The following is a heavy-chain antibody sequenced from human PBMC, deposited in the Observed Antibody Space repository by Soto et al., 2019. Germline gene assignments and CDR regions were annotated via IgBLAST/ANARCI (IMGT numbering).Heavy chain of an antibody. J-gene: IGHJ5*02. Sequence: SETLSLTSTVAGGSSGSYDWSWIRQTKRKGLEWIGYIYYSGSTNYNPSLKSRVTISVDTSKNQFSLKLSSVTAADTVVYYCARAQMGIAARTFDPWGQRTLVTVSS. CDR3: ARAQMGIAARTFDP. CDR2: IYYSGST. D-gene: IGHD6-6*01. V-gene: IGHV4-59*13. CDR1: GGSSGSYD.